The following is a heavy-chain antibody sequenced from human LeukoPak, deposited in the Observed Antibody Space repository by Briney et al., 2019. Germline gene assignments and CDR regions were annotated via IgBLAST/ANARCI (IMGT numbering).Heavy chain of an antibody. CDR1: GFTFSSYG. V-gene: IGHV3-30*03. CDR2: ISYDGSNK. J-gene: IGHJ4*02. D-gene: IGHD6-13*01. Sequence: GGSLRLSCAASGFTFSSYGMHWVRQAPGKGPEWVAVISYDGSNKYYADSVKGRFTISRDNSKNTLYLQMNSLRAEDTAVYYCARAWLLIAAAGPFDYWGQGTLVTVSS. CDR3: ARAWLLIAAAGPFDY.